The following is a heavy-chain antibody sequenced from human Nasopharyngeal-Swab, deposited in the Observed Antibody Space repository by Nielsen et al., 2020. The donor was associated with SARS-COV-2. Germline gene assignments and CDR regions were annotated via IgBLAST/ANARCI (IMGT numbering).Heavy chain of an antibody. CDR3: AKGTKNGGWIGYYYYMDV. Sequence: VRQAPGKGLEWVSSISSSSSYIYYADSVKGRFTISRDNSKNTLYLQMNSLRAEDTAVYYCAKGTKNGGWIGYYYYMDVWGKGTTVTVSS. D-gene: IGHD2-2*03. CDR2: ISSSSSYI. J-gene: IGHJ6*03. V-gene: IGHV3-21*04.